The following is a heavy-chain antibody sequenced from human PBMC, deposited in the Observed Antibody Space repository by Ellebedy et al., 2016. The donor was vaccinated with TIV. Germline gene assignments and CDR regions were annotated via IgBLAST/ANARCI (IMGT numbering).Heavy chain of an antibody. V-gene: IGHV1-18*01. Sequence: ASVKVSCKASGYTFTSYGISWVRQAPGQGLEWMGWISAYNGNTNYAQKLQGRVTMTTDTSTSTAYMELRSLRSDDTAVYYCARDILEDCSGGSCTWGDYYGMDVWGQGTTVTVSS. D-gene: IGHD2-15*01. CDR1: GYTFTSYG. CDR3: ARDILEDCSGGSCTWGDYYGMDV. CDR2: ISAYNGNT. J-gene: IGHJ6*02.